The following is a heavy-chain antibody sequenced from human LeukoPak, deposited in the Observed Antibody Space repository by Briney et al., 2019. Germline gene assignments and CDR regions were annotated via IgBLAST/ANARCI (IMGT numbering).Heavy chain of an antibody. CDR2: ISGDGATT. CDR1: GFPFSSYA. D-gene: IGHD3-10*01. V-gene: IGHV3-23*01. CDR3: ARGGHRQKEF. Sequence: GGSLRLSCAASGFPFSSYAMTWVRQAPGKGLEWVSSISGDGATTYHADSVKGRFTISRDNAKNSLFLQMSNLRAEDTAVYYCARGGHRQKEFWGQGTLVTVSS. J-gene: IGHJ4*02.